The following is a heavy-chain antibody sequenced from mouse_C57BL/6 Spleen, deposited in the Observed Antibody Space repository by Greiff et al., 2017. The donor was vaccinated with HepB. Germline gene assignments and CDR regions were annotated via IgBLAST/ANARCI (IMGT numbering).Heavy chain of an antibody. CDR2: ISSGGSYT. V-gene: IGHV5-6*01. J-gene: IGHJ1*03. Sequence: DVHLVESGGDLVKPGGSLKLSCAASGFTFSSYGMSWVRQTPDKRLEWVATISSGGSYTYYPDSVKGRFTISRDNAKNTLYLQMSSLKSEDTAMYYCARHDYYGSSEYFDVWGTGTTVTVSS. CDR3: ARHDYYGSSEYFDV. D-gene: IGHD1-1*01. CDR1: GFTFSSYG.